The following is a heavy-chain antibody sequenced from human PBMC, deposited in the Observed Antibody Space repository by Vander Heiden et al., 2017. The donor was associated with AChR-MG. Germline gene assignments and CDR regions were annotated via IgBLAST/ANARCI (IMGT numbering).Heavy chain of an antibody. CDR1: GFTFSSYG. Sequence: QVQLVESGGGVVQPGGSLRLSCAASGFTFSSYGMHWVRQAPGKGLEWVTFIRYDGSNKYYADSVKGRFTISRDNSKNTLYLQMNSLRAEDTAVYYCAKAWSYYFDYWGQGTLVTVSS. CDR2: IRYDGSNK. D-gene: IGHD1-26*01. J-gene: IGHJ4*02. V-gene: IGHV3-30*02. CDR3: AKAWSYYFDY.